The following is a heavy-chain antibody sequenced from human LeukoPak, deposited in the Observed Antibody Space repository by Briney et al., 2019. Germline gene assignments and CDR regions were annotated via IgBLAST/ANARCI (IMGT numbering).Heavy chain of an antibody. CDR3: ARGRATVTTHWVDP. Sequence: GASVKVSCKASGYPFSNYDINWVRQATGQGLEWMGWMNPNGGNTDYAQKFQGRVTITRNTSISTAYMELSSLRSEDTAVYYCARGRATVTTHWVDPWGQGTLVTVSS. CDR1: GYPFSNYD. CDR2: MNPNGGNT. J-gene: IGHJ5*02. V-gene: IGHV1-8*03. D-gene: IGHD4-11*01.